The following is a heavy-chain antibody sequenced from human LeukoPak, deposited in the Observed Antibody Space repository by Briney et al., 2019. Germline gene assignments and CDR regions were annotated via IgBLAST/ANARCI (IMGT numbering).Heavy chain of an antibody. D-gene: IGHD6-13*01. CDR2: ISSSSTYT. CDR1: GFTFSDYY. CDR3: ARYIAAAGPFFDY. V-gene: IGHV3-11*03. Sequence: PGGSLRLSCAASGFTFSDYYMSWIRQAPGKGLEWVSYISSSSTYTNYADSVKGRFTISRDNAKNSLYLQMNSLRAEDTVVYYCARYIAAAGPFFDYWGQGTLVTVSS. J-gene: IGHJ4*02.